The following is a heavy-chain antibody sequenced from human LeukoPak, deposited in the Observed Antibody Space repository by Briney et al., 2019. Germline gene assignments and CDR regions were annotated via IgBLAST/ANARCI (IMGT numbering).Heavy chain of an antibody. CDR3: ASRGYSYGSEVFDY. Sequence: PGRSLRLSCAASGFTFSSYGMPWVRQAPGKGLEWVAVIWYDGSNKYYADSVKGRFTISRDNSKNTLYLQMNSLRAEDTAVYYCASRGYSYGSEVFDYWGQGTLVTVSS. CDR1: GFTFSSYG. D-gene: IGHD5-18*01. V-gene: IGHV3-33*01. CDR2: IWYDGSNK. J-gene: IGHJ4*02.